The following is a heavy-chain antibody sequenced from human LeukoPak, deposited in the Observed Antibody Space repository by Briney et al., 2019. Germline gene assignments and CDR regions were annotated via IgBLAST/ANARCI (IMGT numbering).Heavy chain of an antibody. CDR2: IIPILGIA. V-gene: IGHV1-69*04. J-gene: IGHJ4*02. D-gene: IGHD1-26*01. CDR3: ARIVGAADDGDY. Sequence: SVKVSCKASGGTFSSYAISWVRQAPGQGLEWMGRIIPILGIANYAQKFQGRVTITADKSTSTACMELSSLRSEDTAVYYCARIVGAADDGDYWGQGTLVTVSS. CDR1: GGTFSSYA.